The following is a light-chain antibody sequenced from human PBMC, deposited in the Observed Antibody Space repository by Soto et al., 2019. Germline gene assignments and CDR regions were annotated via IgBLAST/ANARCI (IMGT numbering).Light chain of an antibody. Sequence: EIVLTQSPGTLSLSPGERATLSCRASQSVSSGHLAWYQQKPGQAPRLLISGASSRATGIPDRFSGSGSGTDFTLTISRLEPEDFAVYYCQQYGSSPLTFGGGTKVDIK. CDR1: QSVSSGH. J-gene: IGKJ4*01. V-gene: IGKV3-20*01. CDR3: QQYGSSPLT. CDR2: GAS.